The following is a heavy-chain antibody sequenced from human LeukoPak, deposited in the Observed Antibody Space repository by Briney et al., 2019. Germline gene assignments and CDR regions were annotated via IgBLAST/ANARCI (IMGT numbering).Heavy chain of an antibody. V-gene: IGHV3-30*02. Sequence: AGGSLRLSCAASGFIFIGYGMHWVRQAPGKGPEWVAFIRPDGHNKYNADSVKGRFMISRDNSKNTVDLQMNSLRGDDTAMYYCAKEGAASWDVDVWGKGTTVTVSS. CDR1: GFIFIGYG. D-gene: IGHD3-3*02. CDR3: AKEGAASWDVDV. CDR2: IRPDGHNK. J-gene: IGHJ6*04.